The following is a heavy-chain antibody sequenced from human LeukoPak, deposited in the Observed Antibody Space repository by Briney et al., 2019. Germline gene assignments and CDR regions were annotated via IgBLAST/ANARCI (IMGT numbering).Heavy chain of an antibody. V-gene: IGHV1-24*01. CDR3: ATGLPDASVVVITTRPLYYYGMDV. CDR1: GYTLTELS. J-gene: IGHJ6*02. CDR2: FDPEDGET. Sequence: ASVKVSCKVSGYTLTELSMHWVRQAPGKGLEWMGGFDPEDGETIYAQKFQGRVTMTEDTSTDTAYMELSSLRSEDTAVYYCATGLPDASVVVITTRPLYYYGMDVWGQGTTVTVSS. D-gene: IGHD3-22*01.